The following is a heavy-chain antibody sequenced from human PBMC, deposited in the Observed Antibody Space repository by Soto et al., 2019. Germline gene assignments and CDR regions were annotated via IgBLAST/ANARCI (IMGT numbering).Heavy chain of an antibody. CDR1: SGSISSSNW. J-gene: IGHJ4*02. V-gene: IGHV4-4*02. Sequence: QVQLQESGPGLVKPSGTLSLTCAVSSGSISSSNWWRWVRPPPGKGLEWIGEIYHSGSTNYNPSLKTGVTISVDKSKNQCSLKLSSVTAADRAGHYCVVWSGEFFDYWGQGTLVTVSS. CDR2: IYHSGST. D-gene: IGHD3-10*01. CDR3: VVWSGEFFDY.